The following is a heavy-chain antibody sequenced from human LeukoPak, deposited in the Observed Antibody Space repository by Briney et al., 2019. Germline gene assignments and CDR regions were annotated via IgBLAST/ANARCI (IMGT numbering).Heavy chain of an antibody. CDR1: GFTFSNYW. D-gene: IGHD1-1*01. CDR3: VRDFSRTRLERPFDY. CDR2: IKQDGSEK. V-gene: IGHV3-7*01. J-gene: IGHJ4*02. Sequence: GGSLRLSCAASGFTFSNYWMSWVRQAPGKGLEWVANIKQDGSEKYYVDSVKGRFTISRDNAKNSLYLQMNSLRAEDTAVYYCVRDFSRTRLERPFDYWGQGTLVTVSS.